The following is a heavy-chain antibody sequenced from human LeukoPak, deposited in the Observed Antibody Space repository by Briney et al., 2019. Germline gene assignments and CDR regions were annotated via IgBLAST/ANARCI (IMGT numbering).Heavy chain of an antibody. J-gene: IGHJ4*02. CDR1: GGSISSYY. V-gene: IGHV4-39*02. Sequence: PSETLSLTCTVSGGSISSYYRSWIRQPPGKGLEWIGSIYYSGSTYYNPSLKSRVTISVDTSKNQFSLKLSSVTAADTAVYYCARDSRRDGYNLDYWGRGTLVTVSS. D-gene: IGHD5-24*01. CDR2: IYYSGST. CDR3: ARDSRRDGYNLDY.